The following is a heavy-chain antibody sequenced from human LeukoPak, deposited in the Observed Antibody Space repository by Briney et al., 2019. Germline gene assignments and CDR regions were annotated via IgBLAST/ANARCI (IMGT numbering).Heavy chain of an antibody. J-gene: IGHJ4*02. Sequence: GASLRLSCVASGLSVRSDFMSWVRQVPGKGLEWVSIIYRGGNTDYADSVKGRFTISRDNSRTTMYLQMNSLRVEDTAVYYCASTAGVEIDYWGQGTLVTVSS. CDR1: GLSVRSDF. CDR2: IYRGGNT. CDR3: ASTAGVEIDY. D-gene: IGHD5-18*01. V-gene: IGHV3-66*01.